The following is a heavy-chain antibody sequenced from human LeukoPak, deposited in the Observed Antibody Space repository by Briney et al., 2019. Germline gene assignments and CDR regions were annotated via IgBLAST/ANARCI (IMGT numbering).Heavy chain of an antibody. V-gene: IGHV1-24*01. CDR1: GYTLTALS. CDR2: FDPEDGET. CDR3: ATARVTRLGELSY. D-gene: IGHD3-16*02. J-gene: IGHJ4*02. Sequence: ASVKVSCKVSGYTLTALSMHWGPQAPGKGLEWWGGFDPEDGETIYAQKFQGRVTMTEDTSTDTAYMELSSLRSEDTAVYYCATARVTRLGELSYWGQGTLVTVSS.